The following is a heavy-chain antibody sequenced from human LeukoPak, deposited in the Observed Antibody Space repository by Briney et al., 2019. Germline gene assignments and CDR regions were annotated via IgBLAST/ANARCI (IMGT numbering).Heavy chain of an antibody. V-gene: IGHV1-46*01. CDR2: INPSSGRT. J-gene: IGHJ5*02. D-gene: IGHD3/OR15-3a*01. CDR1: GYTLTNYY. CDR3: ARGGLPARSWFDP. Sequence: ASVTASCKASGYTLTNYYMNWGRQATGKGLERMGIINPSSGRTTYAQKFQGRVTMTRDTSTSTVYMELTSLRSEDTAVFYCARGGLPARSWFDPWGQGTLVTVSS.